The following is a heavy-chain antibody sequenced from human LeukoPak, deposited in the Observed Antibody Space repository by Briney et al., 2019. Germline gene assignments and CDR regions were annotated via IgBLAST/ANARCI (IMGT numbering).Heavy chain of an antibody. Sequence: NPSQTLSLTCTVSGGSISSYYWSWIRQPAGKGLEWIGRIYTSGSTNYNPSLKSRVTMSVDTSKNQFSLKLSSVTAADTAVYYCAREAYSSSPPDYYYYYGMDVWGQGTTVTVSS. J-gene: IGHJ6*02. D-gene: IGHD6-13*01. CDR3: AREAYSSSPPDYYYYYGMDV. CDR1: GGSISSYY. CDR2: IYTSGST. V-gene: IGHV4-4*07.